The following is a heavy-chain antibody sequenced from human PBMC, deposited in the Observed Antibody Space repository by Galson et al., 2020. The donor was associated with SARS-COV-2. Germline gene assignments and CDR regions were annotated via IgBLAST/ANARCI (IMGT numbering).Heavy chain of an antibody. CDR3: TVYYYDSGGSYFFDY. Sequence: SETLSLTCTVSGGSISSVGYYWSWVRQHQGEGLEWIGYVNYSGTTKYNPSLKSRITMSVDTSKNQFSLKLNSVTAADTAIYYCTVYYYDSGGSYFFDYWGLGTRVTVSS. V-gene: IGHV4-31*03. D-gene: IGHD3-22*01. J-gene: IGHJ4*02. CDR1: GGSISSVGYY. CDR2: VNYSGTT.